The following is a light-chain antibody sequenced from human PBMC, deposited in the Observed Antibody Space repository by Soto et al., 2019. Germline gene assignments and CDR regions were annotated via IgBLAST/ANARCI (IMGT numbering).Light chain of an antibody. V-gene: IGKV1-9*01. CDR3: QQLNSYPPWT. CDR1: QGISSY. Sequence: DIQLTQSPSFLSASVGDRVTITCRASQGISSYLAWYQQKPGKAPKLLIYAASTLKSGVPSKFSGSGSETEFTLTISSLQPEDFATYYCQQLNSYPPWTFGQGTKVEIK. J-gene: IGKJ1*01. CDR2: AAS.